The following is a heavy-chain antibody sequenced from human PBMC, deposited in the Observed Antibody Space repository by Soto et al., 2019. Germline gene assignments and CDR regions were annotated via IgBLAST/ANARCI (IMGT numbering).Heavy chain of an antibody. CDR3: AREGGSYDSGGYLIRGAFDI. D-gene: IGHD3-22*01. V-gene: IGHV4-31*03. CDR1: GDSISRIDYY. Sequence: SETLSLTCSVSGDSISRIDYYWTWIRQHPEKGLGWIGNIYFRGNTYYSPSLESRLTISVDTSKNQFSLKLTSVTAADTAVYYCAREGGSYDSGGYLIRGAFDIWGQGTMVTVSS. J-gene: IGHJ3*02. CDR2: IYFRGNT.